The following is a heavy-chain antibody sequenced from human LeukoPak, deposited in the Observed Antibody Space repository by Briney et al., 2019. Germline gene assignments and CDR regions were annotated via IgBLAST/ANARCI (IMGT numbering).Heavy chain of an antibody. CDR2: IDWDDDN. D-gene: IGHD6-6*01. J-gene: IGHJ6*02. CDR3: ARIQGGYSSSSGGYYYYGMDV. Sequence: SGPALVKPTQTLTLTCTFSGFSLSTSGMCVSWIRQPPGKALEWLARIDWDDDNYYSTSLKTRLTISKDTSKNQVVLTMTNMDPVDTATYYCARIQGGYSSSSGGYYYYGMDVWGQGTTVTVSS. V-gene: IGHV2-70*11. CDR1: GFSLSTSGMC.